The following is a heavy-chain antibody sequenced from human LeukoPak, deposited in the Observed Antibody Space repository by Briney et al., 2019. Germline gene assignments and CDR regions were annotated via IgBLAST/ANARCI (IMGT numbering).Heavy chain of an antibody. Sequence: SETLSLTCTVSGGSISNYYWSWIRQPPGKGLEWIGYIYYSGSTNYNPSLKSRVTISVDTSKSQFSLKLSSVTAADTAVYYCARGRISSGWFAHFNYWGQGTLVTVSS. CDR3: ARGRISSGWFAHFNY. V-gene: IGHV4-59*01. D-gene: IGHD6-19*01. CDR1: GGSISNYY. J-gene: IGHJ4*02. CDR2: IYYSGST.